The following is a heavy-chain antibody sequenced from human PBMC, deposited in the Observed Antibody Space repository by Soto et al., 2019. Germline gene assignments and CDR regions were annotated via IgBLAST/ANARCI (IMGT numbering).Heavy chain of an antibody. CDR1: GYSFTIYC. J-gene: IGHJ6*02. D-gene: IGHD5-18*01. V-gene: IGHV5-51*01. Sequence: GESLKISCNGSGYSFTIYCIGLVPQMPGKGLEWMWIIYPCGSDTRYSPSFQCQVTISADKSISTAYLQWSSLKASDTAMYYCARLSYGRYGMDVWGQGTTVTVSS. CDR2: IYPCGSDT. CDR3: ARLSYGRYGMDV.